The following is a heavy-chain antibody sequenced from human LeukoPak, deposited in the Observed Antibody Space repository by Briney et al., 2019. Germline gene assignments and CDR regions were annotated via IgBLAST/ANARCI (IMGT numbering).Heavy chain of an antibody. D-gene: IGHD6-13*01. V-gene: IGHV3-21*06. CDR1: GFTFSSYS. J-gene: IGHJ4*02. Sequence: GGSLRLSCAASGFTFSSYSMNWVRQAPGKGLEWVSSIGSGSSYIYYADSMNGRFTISRDNAKNSLYLQMNSLRAEDTAVYYCARGAEYTSSWSDFDYWGQGTLVTVSS. CDR3: ARGAEYTSSWSDFDY. CDR2: IGSGSSYI.